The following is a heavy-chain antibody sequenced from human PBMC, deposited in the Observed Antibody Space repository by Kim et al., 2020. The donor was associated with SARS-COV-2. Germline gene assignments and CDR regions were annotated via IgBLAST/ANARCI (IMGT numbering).Heavy chain of an antibody. V-gene: IGHV4-39*01. D-gene: IGHD3-3*01. CDR2: IYYSGST. J-gene: IGHJ4*02. CDR1: GGSISSSSYY. Sequence: SETLSLTCTVSGGSISSSSYYWGWIRQPPGKGLEWIGSIYYSGSTYYNPSLKSRVTISVDTSKNQFSLKLSSVTAADTAVYYCARYVAGTIFGVVIIPAYYFDYWGQGTLVPVSS. CDR3: ARYVAGTIFGVVIIPAYYFDY.